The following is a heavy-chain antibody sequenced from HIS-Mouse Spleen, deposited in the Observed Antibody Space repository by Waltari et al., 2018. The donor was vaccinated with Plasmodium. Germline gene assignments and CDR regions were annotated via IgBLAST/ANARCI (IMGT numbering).Heavy chain of an antibody. Sequence: EVQLLESGGGLVQPGGSLRLSCAASGFTFSSYAMSWVRQAPGKGVGWFSAIRGRGGITSNADPVNGRLTSSRDNAKNTRYLQMNSLRAEDTAVYYCAKSSKGTGDLWDYWGQGTLVTVSS. CDR2: IRGRGGIT. V-gene: IGHV3-23*01. CDR1: GFTFSSYA. D-gene: IGHD7-27*01. J-gene: IGHJ4*02. CDR3: AKSSKGTGDLWDY.